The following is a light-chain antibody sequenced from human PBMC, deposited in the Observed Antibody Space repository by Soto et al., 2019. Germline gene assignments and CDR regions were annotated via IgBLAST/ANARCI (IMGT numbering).Light chain of an antibody. Sequence: DIQMTQSPSTLPACVGDRVTITCQASQTISSWLAWYQQKPGKAPKPLIYNASTLKSGVPSRFSGSGSGTESTLTLSSLQPDHFATYYCQHYNTYSAAFGQGTKV. CDR3: QHYNTYSAA. CDR1: QTISSW. J-gene: IGKJ1*01. V-gene: IGKV1-5*03. CDR2: NAS.